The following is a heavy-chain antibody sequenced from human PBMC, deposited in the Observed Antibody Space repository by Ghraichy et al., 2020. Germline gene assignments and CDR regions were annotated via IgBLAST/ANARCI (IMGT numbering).Heavy chain of an antibody. CDR1: GLTFDDYA. V-gene: IGHV3-43*02. D-gene: IGHD2-2*01. CDR3: TKGRDCRSASCYRDFDY. J-gene: IGHJ4*02. Sequence: GGSLRLSCAASGLTFDDYAMHWVRQAPGKGLEWVSLISGDGAGTDFAASVKGRFTISRDNSKNSLYLQMNSLRTEDTALYYCTKGRDCRSASCYRDFDYWGQGTLVTVSS. CDR2: ISGDGAGT.